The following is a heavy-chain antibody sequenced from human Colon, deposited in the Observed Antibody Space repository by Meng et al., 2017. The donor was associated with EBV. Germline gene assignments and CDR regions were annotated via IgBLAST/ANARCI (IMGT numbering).Heavy chain of an antibody. CDR3: ASSDYYRSDY. D-gene: IGHD3-22*01. Sequence: QVQLQDSGPGLVKPSXXLXRTCAVSGGSISRSDWWSWVRQPPGKGLEWIGETSHSGSTDYSPSLKSRVTISLDKSKNQLSLKLNSVTAADTAVYYCASSDYYRSDYWGQGTLVTVSS. CDR1: GGSISRSDW. CDR2: TSHSGST. J-gene: IGHJ4*02. V-gene: IGHV4-4*02.